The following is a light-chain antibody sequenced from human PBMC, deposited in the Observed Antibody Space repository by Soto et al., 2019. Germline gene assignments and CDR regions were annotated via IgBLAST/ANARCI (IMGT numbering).Light chain of an antibody. CDR2: AAS. V-gene: IGKV3-20*01. CDR3: QQYGSSPLT. CDR1: QSVSRNY. J-gene: IGKJ4*01. Sequence: EIVLAQSPGTLSLSPGQRATLSCRASQSVSRNYVAWYQHKPGQAPRLLIYAASSRPSGIPDRFGGSGSGTDFTLTISRLEPEDFALYYCQQYGSSPLTFGGGTKVDI.